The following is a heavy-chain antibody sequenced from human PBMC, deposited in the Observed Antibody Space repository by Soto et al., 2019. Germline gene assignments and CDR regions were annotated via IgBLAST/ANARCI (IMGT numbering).Heavy chain of an antibody. D-gene: IGHD3-9*01. CDR1: GGSVSSSSYY. Sequence: SETLSLTCTVSGGSVSSSSYYWGWVRQPPGKGLEWIGSVYYSGSTYYNPSLESRVTISVDKSKNQFSLKLMSLSAADTAVYYCGSLEGLATISYYFHYWGQGALVTVSS. CDR3: GSLEGLATISYYFHY. V-gene: IGHV4-39*01. CDR2: VYYSGST. J-gene: IGHJ4*02.